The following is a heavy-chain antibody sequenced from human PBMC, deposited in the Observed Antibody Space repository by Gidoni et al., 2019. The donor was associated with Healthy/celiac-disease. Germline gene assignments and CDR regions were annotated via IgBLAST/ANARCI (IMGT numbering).Heavy chain of an antibody. Sequence: QVQLVESGGGVVQPGWSLRLSCAASGFTFSSSGMLWVRQAPGKGLVWVVVIWYDGSNKYYADSVKGRFTISRDNSKNTLYLQMNSLRAEDTAVYYCARETGGGAVAGFSGWYFDLWGRGTLVTVSS. J-gene: IGHJ2*01. CDR3: ARETGGGAVAGFSGWYFDL. V-gene: IGHV3-33*01. CDR1: GFTFSSSG. D-gene: IGHD6-19*01. CDR2: IWYDGSNK.